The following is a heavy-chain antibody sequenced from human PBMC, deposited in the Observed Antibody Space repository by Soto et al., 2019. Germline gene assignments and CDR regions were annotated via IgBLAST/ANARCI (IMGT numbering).Heavy chain of an antibody. D-gene: IGHD1-7*01. Sequence: LRLSFAASGFTFSSYSMNWVRQAPGKGLEWVSSISSSSSYIYYADSVKGRFTISRDNAKNSLYLQMNSLRAEDTAVYYCARIELGRSLYNWFDPWGQGTLVTVSS. CDR1: GFTFSSYS. CDR2: ISSSSSYI. CDR3: ARIELGRSLYNWFDP. V-gene: IGHV3-21*01. J-gene: IGHJ5*02.